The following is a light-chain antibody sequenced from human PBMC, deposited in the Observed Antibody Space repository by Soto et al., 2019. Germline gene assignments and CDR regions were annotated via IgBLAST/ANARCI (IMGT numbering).Light chain of an antibody. CDR3: QQRSNWVT. CDR1: QSVGSY. Sequence: EVVLTQSPVTLSLSPGERATLSCRASQSVGSYLSWYQQKPGQAPRLLIYDTSNRATGIPARFNGSGSGTDFTLTISSLEPEDFAVYYCQQRSNWVTFGGGTRVEIK. V-gene: IGKV3-11*01. CDR2: DTS. J-gene: IGKJ4*01.